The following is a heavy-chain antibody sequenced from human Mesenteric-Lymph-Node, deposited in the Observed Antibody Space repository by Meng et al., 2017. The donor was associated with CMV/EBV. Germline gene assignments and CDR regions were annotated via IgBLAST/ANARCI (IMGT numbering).Heavy chain of an antibody. CDR3: ARRRTPAAKTNWFDP. CDR2: INHSGST. Sequence: YVGSFSRYYWRWLRQPPGQGLGWIGEINHSGSTNYSPSLKRRVTISVDTSKNQFSLKLSSVTAADTAVYYCARRRTPAAKTNWFDPWGQGTLVTVSS. D-gene: IGHD2-2*01. CDR1: VGSFSRYY. J-gene: IGHJ5*02. V-gene: IGHV4-34*01.